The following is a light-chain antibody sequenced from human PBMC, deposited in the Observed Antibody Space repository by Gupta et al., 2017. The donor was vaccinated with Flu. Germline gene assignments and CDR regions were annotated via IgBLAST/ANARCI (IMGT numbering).Light chain of an antibody. J-gene: IGLJ3*02. CDR1: SSNVGNNY. V-gene: IGLV1-51*01. CDR3: GTWDSSLSENWV. CDR2: DNN. Sequence: SLLTQPPSVSAAPGPTVPISCSGRSSNVGNNYVSWYQQLPGTAPKLLIYDNNKRPSGIPDRFSGSKSGTSATLGITGLQTGDEADYYCGTWDSSLSENWVFGGGTKLTVL.